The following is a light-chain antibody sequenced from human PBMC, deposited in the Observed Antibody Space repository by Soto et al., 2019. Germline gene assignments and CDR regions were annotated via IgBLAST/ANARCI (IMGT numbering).Light chain of an antibody. CDR2: GAS. CDR3: QQYSHWRT. J-gene: IGKJ1*01. V-gene: IGKV3-15*01. Sequence: EIMMTQSPANVSVFPGRRATLSCRASQRIDSDLAWYQQKPGHVPRLLIYGASTRATGVPARFSGSGSGTEFTLTIISLQSDDFAVYYCQQYSHWRTFGPGTKVEIK. CDR1: QRIDSD.